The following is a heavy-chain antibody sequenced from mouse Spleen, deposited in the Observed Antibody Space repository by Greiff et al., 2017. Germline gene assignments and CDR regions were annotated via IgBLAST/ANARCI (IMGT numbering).Heavy chain of an antibody. CDR2: ISSGGSYT. D-gene: IGHD1-1*01. CDR1: GFTFSSYA. CDR3: ARQTVVAFDY. J-gene: IGHJ2*01. V-gene: IGHV5-9-3*01. Sequence: EVQGVESGGGLVKPGGSLKLSCAASGFTFSSYAMSWVRQTPEKRLEWVATISSGGSYTYYPDSVKGRFTISRDNAKNTLYLQMSSLRSEDTAMYYCARQTVVAFDYWGQGTTLTVSS.